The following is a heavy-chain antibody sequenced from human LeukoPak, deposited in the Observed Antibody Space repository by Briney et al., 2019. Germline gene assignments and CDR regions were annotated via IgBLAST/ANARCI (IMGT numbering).Heavy chain of an antibody. V-gene: IGHV3-48*03. CDR2: ISSSGSTI. CDR3: VREDQPSGIPFDY. CDR1: GFTFSSYE. J-gene: IGHJ4*02. D-gene: IGHD3-10*01. Sequence: GGSLRLSCAASGFTFSSYEMNWVRQAPGKGLEWVSYISSSGSTIYYADSVKGRFTISRDNAKNSLYLQMNSLRAEDTAVYYCVREDQPSGIPFDYWGQGALVTVSS.